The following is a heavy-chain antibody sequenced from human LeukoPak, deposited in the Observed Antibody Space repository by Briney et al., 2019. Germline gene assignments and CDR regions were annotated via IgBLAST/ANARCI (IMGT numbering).Heavy chain of an antibody. CDR2: INPNSGGT. J-gene: IGHJ2*01. Sequence: ASVKVSCKASGYTFTGYYMHWVRQAPGQGLEWMGWINPNSGGTNYAQKFQGRVTMTRDTSISTAYMELSRLRSDDTAVYYCARGPYVPFPNWYFDLWGRGTLVTVTS. D-gene: IGHD3-10*02. CDR3: ARGPYVPFPNWYFDL. V-gene: IGHV1-2*02. CDR1: GYTFTGYY.